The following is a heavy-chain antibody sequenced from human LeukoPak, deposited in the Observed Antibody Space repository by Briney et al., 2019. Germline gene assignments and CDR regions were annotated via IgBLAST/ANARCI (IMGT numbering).Heavy chain of an antibody. CDR2: IKQDGSEK. Sequence: PGGSLRLSCAASGFTFSSYWMLWVRQAPGKGLEWVASIKQDGSEKYYVDSMKGRFTISRDNAKNTLYLQMNSLRAEDTAVYYCAGDLELDGTENWFDPWGQGTLVTVSS. CDR1: GFTFSSYW. D-gene: IGHD1-1*01. J-gene: IGHJ5*02. CDR3: AGDLELDGTENWFDP. V-gene: IGHV3-7*01.